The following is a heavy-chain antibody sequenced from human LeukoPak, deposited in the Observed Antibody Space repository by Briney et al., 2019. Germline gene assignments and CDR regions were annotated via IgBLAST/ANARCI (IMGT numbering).Heavy chain of an antibody. J-gene: IGHJ4*02. CDR1: GFTFNTYN. CDR3: ARGQYLSTYDY. CDR2: ISSSSSYI. D-gene: IGHD5/OR15-5a*01. Sequence: GGSLRLSCAASGFTFNTYNIHWVRQAPGKGLEWVSSISSSSSYIYYADSVKGRFTISRDNSKNTLYLQMNSLRAEDTAVYYCARGQYLSTYDYWGQGTLVTVSS. V-gene: IGHV3-21*01.